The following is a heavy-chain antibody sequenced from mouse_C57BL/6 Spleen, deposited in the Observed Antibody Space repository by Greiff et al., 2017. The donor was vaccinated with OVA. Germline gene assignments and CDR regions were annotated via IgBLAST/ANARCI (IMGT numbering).Heavy chain of an antibody. D-gene: IGHD1-1*01. CDR2: IYPGSGST. V-gene: IGHV1-55*01. Sequence: VQLQQPGAELVKPGASVKMSCKASGYTFTSYWITWVKQRPGQGLEWIGDIYPGSGSTNSNEKFKSKATLTVATSSSTAYMQLSSLTSEDSAVYYCGRDYYGSRDWFAYWGQGTLVTVSA. CDR1: GYTFTSYW. J-gene: IGHJ3*01. CDR3: GRDYYGSRDWFAY.